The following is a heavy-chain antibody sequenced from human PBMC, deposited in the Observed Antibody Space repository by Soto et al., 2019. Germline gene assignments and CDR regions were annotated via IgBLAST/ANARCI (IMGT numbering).Heavy chain of an antibody. CDR2: IWYDGSNK. CDR1: GFTFSSYG. J-gene: IGHJ4*02. CDR3: ARDRRYFDY. V-gene: IGHV3-33*01. Sequence: GGSLRLSCASSGFTFSSYGMHWVRQAPGKGLEWVAVIWYDGSNKYYADSVKGRFTISRENSKDTLYLQMNSLRAEDTDVYYCARDRRYFDYWGQETLVTVSS.